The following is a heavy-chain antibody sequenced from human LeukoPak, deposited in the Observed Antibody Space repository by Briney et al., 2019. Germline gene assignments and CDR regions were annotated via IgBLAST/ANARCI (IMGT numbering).Heavy chain of an antibody. CDR2: IWYDGSNK. D-gene: IGHD6-19*01. Sequence: GGSLRLSCAASGFAFSSYGMHWVRQAPGKGLEWVAVIWYDGSNKYYADSVKGRFTISRDNSKNTLYLQMNSLRAEDTAVYYCARDLSSNCFDPWGQGTLVTVSS. CDR1: GFAFSSYG. J-gene: IGHJ5*02. V-gene: IGHV3-33*01. CDR3: ARDLSSNCFDP.